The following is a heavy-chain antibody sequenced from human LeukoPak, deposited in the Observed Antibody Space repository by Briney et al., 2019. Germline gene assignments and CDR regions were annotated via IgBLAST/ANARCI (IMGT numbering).Heavy chain of an antibody. CDR1: GYTFTGYY. CDR3: ARSGGLRFLEWLSKNNWFDP. CDR2: INPNSGGT. D-gene: IGHD3-3*01. V-gene: IGHV1-2*02. Sequence: ASVKVSCKASGYTFTGYYMHWVRQAPGQGLEWMGWINPNSGGTNYAQKFQGRVTMTRDTSISTAYMELSRLRSDDTAVYYCARSGGLRFLEWLSKNNWFDPWGQGTLVTVSS. J-gene: IGHJ5*02.